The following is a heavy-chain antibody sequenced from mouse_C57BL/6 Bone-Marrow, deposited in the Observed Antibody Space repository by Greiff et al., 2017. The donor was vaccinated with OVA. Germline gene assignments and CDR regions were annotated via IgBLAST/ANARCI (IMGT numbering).Heavy chain of an antibody. Sequence: VQLQQPGAELARPGASVKMSCKASGYTFTSYTMHWVKQRPGQGLEWIGYINPSSGYTKYNQKFKDKATLTADKSSSTAYMQLSSLTSEDSAVYYCARTGGVDYWGQGTTLTVSS. D-gene: IGHD4-1*01. J-gene: IGHJ2*01. CDR2: INPSSGYT. CDR3: ARTGGVDY. V-gene: IGHV1-4*01. CDR1: GYTFTSYT.